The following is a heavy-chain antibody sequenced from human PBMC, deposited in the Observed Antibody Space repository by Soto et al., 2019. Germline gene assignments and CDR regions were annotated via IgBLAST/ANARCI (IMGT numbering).Heavy chain of an antibody. V-gene: IGHV3-23*01. CDR2: ITGSGLTI. J-gene: IGHJ4*02. Sequence: GGSLRLSCEASGFTFSKYAMIWVRQAPGKGQEWVSGITGSGLTIEHSASVKGRFTISRDNSKNTVYLQMNSLRAEDTAIYYCSKDDVSGDGLWLVSDWGQGTPVTVSS. CDR3: SKDDVSGDGLWLVSD. CDR1: GFTFSKYA. D-gene: IGHD2-21*02.